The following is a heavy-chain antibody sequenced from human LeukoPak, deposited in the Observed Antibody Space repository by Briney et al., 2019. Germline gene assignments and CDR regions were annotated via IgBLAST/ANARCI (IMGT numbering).Heavy chain of an antibody. CDR1: GYTFTSYD. CDR2: MNPNSGNT. Sequence: GASVKVSCKASGYTFTSYDINWVRQATGQGLEWMGWMNPNSGNTGYAQKFQGRVTMTRNTSISTAYMELSSLRSEDTAVYYCARGSRDGYPGVYNFDYWGQGTLVTVSS. J-gene: IGHJ4*02. D-gene: IGHD5-24*01. CDR3: ARGSRDGYPGVYNFDY. V-gene: IGHV1-8*01.